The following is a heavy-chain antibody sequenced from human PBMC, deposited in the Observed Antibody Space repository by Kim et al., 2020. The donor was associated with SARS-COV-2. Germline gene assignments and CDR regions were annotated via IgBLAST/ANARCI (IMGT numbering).Heavy chain of an antibody. J-gene: IGHJ4*02. Sequence: SETLSLTCTVSGGSISSYYWSWIRQPPGKGLEWIGYIYYSGSTNYNPSLKSRVTISVDTSKNQFSLKLSSVTAADTAVYYCARARRGCCDYWVQGTLVA. CDR3: ARARRGCCDY. CDR1: GGSISSYY. V-gene: IGHV4-59*01. CDR2: IYYSGST. D-gene: IGHD2-15*01.